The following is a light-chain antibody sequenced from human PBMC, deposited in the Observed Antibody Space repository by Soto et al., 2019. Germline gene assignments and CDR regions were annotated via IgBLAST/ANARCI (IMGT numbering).Light chain of an antibody. CDR3: QQRSNWV. V-gene: IGKV3-11*01. J-gene: IGKJ5*01. CDR1: QSVSSY. CDR2: DAS. Sequence: EIVLTQSPATLSLSPGERATLSCRASQSVSSYLAWYQQKPGQAPRLLIYDASIRATGIPPRFSGSGSGTDFTLTTSSLEPEDFAVYYCQQRSNWVFGQGTRLEIK.